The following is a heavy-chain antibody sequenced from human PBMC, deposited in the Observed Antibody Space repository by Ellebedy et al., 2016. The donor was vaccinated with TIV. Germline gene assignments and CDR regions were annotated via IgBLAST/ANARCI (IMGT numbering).Heavy chain of an antibody. D-gene: IGHD1-1*01. CDR1: GLTFSGSA. V-gene: IGHV3-73*01. J-gene: IGHJ6*02. CDR3: TRPNPILEGDGMDV. CDR2: IRSKANSYAT. Sequence: GESLKISXAASGLTFSGSAMHWVRQASGKGLEWVGRIRSKANSYATAYAASVKGRFTISRDDSKNTAYLQMNSLKTEDTAVYYCTRPNPILEGDGMDVWGQGTTVTVSS.